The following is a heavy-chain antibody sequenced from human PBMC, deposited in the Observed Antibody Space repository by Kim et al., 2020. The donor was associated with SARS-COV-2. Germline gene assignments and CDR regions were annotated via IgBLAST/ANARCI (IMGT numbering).Heavy chain of an antibody. V-gene: IGHV3-74*01. Sequence: ASGFTFRGYWMHWVRQAPGKGLVWGSRINSDGSSTSYADSVKGRFTISRDNAKNTLYLQMNSLRAEDTAVYYCASAGLVYWGQGTLVTVS. D-gene: IGHD3-10*01. CDR1: GFTFRGYW. J-gene: IGHJ4*02. CDR2: INSDGSST. CDR3: ASAGLVY.